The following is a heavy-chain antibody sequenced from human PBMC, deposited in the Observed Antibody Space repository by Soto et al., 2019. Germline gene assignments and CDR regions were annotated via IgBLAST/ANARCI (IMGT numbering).Heavy chain of an antibody. D-gene: IGHD5-12*01. J-gene: IGHJ4*02. V-gene: IGHV3-20*04. CDR1: GFTFDDYG. Sequence: EVQLVDSGGGLVRPGGSLRLSCAASGFTFDDYGMSWVRQVPGEGLEWVSGINWNGRSTAYADSVKGRFTISRDNAKNSLSLEMNSLRAEDTALYYCVSGYSGYEGTGYYFDYWGPGTLVTVSS. CDR2: INWNGRST. CDR3: VSGYSGYEGTGYYFDY.